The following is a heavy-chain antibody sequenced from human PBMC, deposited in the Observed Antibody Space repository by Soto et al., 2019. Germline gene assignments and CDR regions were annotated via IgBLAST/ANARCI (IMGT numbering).Heavy chain of an antibody. CDR1: GYTFTSYA. D-gene: IGHD6-13*01. J-gene: IGHJ5*02. CDR3: ARTGSSSWYWFDP. Sequence: ASVKVSCKASGYTFTSYAMHWVRQAPGQRLEWMGWTNAGNGNTKYSQKCQGRVTITRDTSASTAYMELSSLRSEDTAVYYCARTGSSSWYWFDPWGQGTLVTVSS. CDR2: TNAGNGNT. V-gene: IGHV1-3*01.